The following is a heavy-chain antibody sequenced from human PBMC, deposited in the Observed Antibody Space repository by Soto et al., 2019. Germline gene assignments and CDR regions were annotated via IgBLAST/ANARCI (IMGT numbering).Heavy chain of an antibody. V-gene: IGHV3-11*01. D-gene: IGHD4-17*01. CDR1: GFTFSDYY. Sequence: GGSLRLSCAASGFTFSDYYMSWIRQAPGKGLEWVSYISSSGSTIYYADSVKGRFTISRDNAKNSLYLQMNSLRAEDTAVYYCARDFSTGDLAEYFQHWGQGTLVTVSS. CDR3: ARDFSTGDLAEYFQH. J-gene: IGHJ1*01. CDR2: ISSSGSTI.